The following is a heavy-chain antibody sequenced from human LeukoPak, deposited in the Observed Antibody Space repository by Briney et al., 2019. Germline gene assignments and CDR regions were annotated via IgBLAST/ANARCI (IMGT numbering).Heavy chain of an antibody. Sequence: AGGSLRLSCAASGFAFSKYWMSWVRQAPGKGLGWVANIKEDGSIEDYADSVKGRFTVSRDNAKNSLYLQMNSLRVEDTAVYYCVSQQLAPPWGQGTLVTVSS. J-gene: IGHJ5*02. D-gene: IGHD5-24*01. CDR2: IKEDGSIE. CDR1: GFAFSKYW. CDR3: VSQQLAPP. V-gene: IGHV3-7*01.